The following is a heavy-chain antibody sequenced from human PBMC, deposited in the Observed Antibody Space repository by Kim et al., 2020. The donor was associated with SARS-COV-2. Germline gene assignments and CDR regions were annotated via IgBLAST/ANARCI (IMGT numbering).Heavy chain of an antibody. CDR1: GYTFSSNA. CDR3: VRNMQDYGDWYYYGMDV. Sequence: ASVKVSCKASGYTFSSNAINWVRQAPGQGLGWMGWINTNTGNPTYAQGFTGRFVFSLGTSVSTAYLQISSLKAEDTAVYYCVRNMQDYGDWYYYGMDVWG. J-gene: IGHJ6*02. CDR2: INTNTGNP. V-gene: IGHV7-4-1*02. D-gene: IGHD4-17*01.